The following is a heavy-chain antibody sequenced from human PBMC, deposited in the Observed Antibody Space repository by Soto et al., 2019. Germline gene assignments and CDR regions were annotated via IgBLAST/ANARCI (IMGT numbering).Heavy chain of an antibody. D-gene: IGHD5-12*01. CDR2: IRGDGNEK. CDR1: GFTFNTYP. CDR3: ARELRWLLIDY. J-gene: IGHJ4*02. V-gene: IGHV3-30-3*01. Sequence: QVQLLESGGGVVQPGGSLRLSCVASGFTFNTYPMHWVRQAPGKGLEWMAAIRGDGNEKYYADSMKGRFTISRDNSQNTLFLHVDSLSDGDTAIYYCARELRWLLIDYWGQGTLVTVSS.